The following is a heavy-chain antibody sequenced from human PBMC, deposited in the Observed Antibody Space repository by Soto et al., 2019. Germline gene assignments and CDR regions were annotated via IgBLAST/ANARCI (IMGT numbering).Heavy chain of an antibody. CDR2: ISPGDSAT. D-gene: IGHD3-22*01. CDR3: ARLAPIYHDISGLDN. Sequence: GESLKISCKASGYSFTRYWIAWVRQVSGQGLEWMGSISPGDSATRYSPSFQGQVTLSVDTSISTAYLQLNSLRASDTALYYCARLAPIYHDISGLDNWGQGTLVTVSS. V-gene: IGHV5-51*01. J-gene: IGHJ4*02. CDR1: GYSFTRYW.